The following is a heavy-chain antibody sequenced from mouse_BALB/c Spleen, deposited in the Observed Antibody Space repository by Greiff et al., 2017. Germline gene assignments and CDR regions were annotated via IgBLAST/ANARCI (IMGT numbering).Heavy chain of an antibody. CDR3: TRGDGYSWYFDV. CDR2: IYPGNSDT. Sequence: EVQLQQSGTVLARPGASVKMSCKASGYTFTSYWMHWVKQRPGQGLEWIGAIYPGNSDTSYNQKFKGKAKLTAVTSTSTAYMELSSLTNEDSAVYYCTRGDGYSWYFDVWGAGTTVTVSS. D-gene: IGHD2-3*01. J-gene: IGHJ1*01. CDR1: GYTFTSYW. V-gene: IGHV1-5*01.